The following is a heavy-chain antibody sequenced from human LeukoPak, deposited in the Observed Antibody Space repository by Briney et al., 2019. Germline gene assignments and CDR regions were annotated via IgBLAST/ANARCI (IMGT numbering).Heavy chain of an antibody. Sequence: GGSLRLSCEASGFTFSSYGMHWVRQAPGKGLEWVAVISYDGSNKYYADSVKGRFTISRDNSKNTLYLQMNSLRAEDTAVYYCARGGLLLWFGELLADYWGQGTLVTVSS. J-gene: IGHJ4*02. CDR3: ARGGLLLWFGELLADY. CDR1: GFTFSSYG. V-gene: IGHV3-30*03. D-gene: IGHD3-10*01. CDR2: ISYDGSNK.